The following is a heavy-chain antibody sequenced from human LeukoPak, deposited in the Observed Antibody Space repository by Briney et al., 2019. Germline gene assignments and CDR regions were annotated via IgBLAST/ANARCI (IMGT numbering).Heavy chain of an antibody. J-gene: IGHJ5*02. Sequence: SETLSLTCTVSGGSISSSSYYWGWIRQPPGKGLEWIGTIYYSGSTYYNPSLKSRVTISVDTSKNQFSLKLSSVTAADTAIYYCAIRKGWYSTSSVFDPWGQGTLVTVSS. CDR3: AIRKGWYSTSSVFDP. D-gene: IGHD2-15*01. CDR1: GGSISSSSYY. V-gene: IGHV4-39*07. CDR2: IYYSGST.